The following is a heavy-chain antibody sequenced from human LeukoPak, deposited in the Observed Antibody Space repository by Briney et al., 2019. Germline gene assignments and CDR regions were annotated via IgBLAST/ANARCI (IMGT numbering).Heavy chain of an antibody. CDR1: KFTFSRYA. Sequence: PVGSLRLSCVASKFTFSRYAMTWVRQAPGKGLEWVAAISGVSGSKYYADPVKGRFTISRDNSKNTLYLQMHSLSPEDTAVYYCAKFIFYSGSEGYGDRWGQGTLVTVSS. D-gene: IGHD3-22*01. CDR3: AKFIFYSGSEGYGDR. CDR2: ISGVSGSK. V-gene: IGHV3-23*01. J-gene: IGHJ5*02.